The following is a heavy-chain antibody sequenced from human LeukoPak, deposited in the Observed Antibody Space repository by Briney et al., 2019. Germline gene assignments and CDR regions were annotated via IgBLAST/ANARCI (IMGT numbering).Heavy chain of an antibody. V-gene: IGHV3-30*02. Sequence: GGSLRLLCAASEFTFSSYCMQWVRQTPGRGLGWVAFIRFEGRTKYYRDSVKGRFTISRDNSKNTMYLQMKSLRAEDTAVYSCAKDLEYSGSGTPGAFDVWGQGTLVTDSS. CDR1: EFTFSSYC. J-gene: IGHJ4*02. CDR3: AKDLEYSGSGTPGAFDV. CDR2: IRFEGRTK. D-gene: IGHD3-10*01.